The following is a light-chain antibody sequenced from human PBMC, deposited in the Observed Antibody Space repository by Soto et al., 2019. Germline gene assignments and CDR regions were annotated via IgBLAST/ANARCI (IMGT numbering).Light chain of an antibody. CDR1: TSDVGIYNL. Sequence: QSVLTQPASVSGSPGQSITISCSGTTSDVGIYNLVSWYQQHPGKAPKLVIYEVDKRPSGVSNRFSGSRSGNTASLTISGXXXXXEADYYCSXXXGXXXVFGXGT. V-gene: IGLV2-23*02. CDR2: EVD. CDR3: SXXXGXXXV. J-gene: IGLJ3*02.